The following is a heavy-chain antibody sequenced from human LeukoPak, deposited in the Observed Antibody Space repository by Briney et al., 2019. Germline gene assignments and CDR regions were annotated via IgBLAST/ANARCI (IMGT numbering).Heavy chain of an antibody. CDR2: IYYSGST. CDR1: GGSISSSSYY. CDR3: ARGRGRD. V-gene: IGHV4-39*01. D-gene: IGHD5-12*01. J-gene: IGHJ4*02. Sequence: PSETLSLTCTVSGGSISSSSYYWGWIRQPPGKGLEWIGSIYYSGSTYYNPSLKSRVTISVDTSKNQFSLKLSSVTAADTAVYYCARGRGRDWGQGTLVTVSS.